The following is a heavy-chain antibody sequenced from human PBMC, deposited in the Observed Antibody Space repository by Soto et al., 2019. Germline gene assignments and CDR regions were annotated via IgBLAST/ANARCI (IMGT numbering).Heavy chain of an antibody. Sequence: SETLSLTCTVSGGSISSSSYYWGWIRQPPGKGLEWIGSIYYSGSTYYNPSLKSRLTISVDTSKNQFSLKLSSVTAADTAVYYCASYNWNVGDFDYWGQGTLVTVSS. CDR1: GGSISSSSYY. V-gene: IGHV4-39*01. CDR2: IYYSGST. J-gene: IGHJ4*02. D-gene: IGHD1-20*01. CDR3: ASYNWNVGDFDY.